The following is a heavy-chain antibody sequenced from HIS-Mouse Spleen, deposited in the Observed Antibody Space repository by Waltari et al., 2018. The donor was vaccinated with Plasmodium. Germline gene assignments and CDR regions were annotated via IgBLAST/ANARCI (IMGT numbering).Heavy chain of an antibody. CDR3: AREGGYCSGGSCYSGQGFDI. J-gene: IGHJ3*02. D-gene: IGHD2-15*01. V-gene: IGHV3-30-3*01. Sequence: RQAPGQGLEWVAVISYDGSNKYYADSVKGRFTISRDKSKNTLYLQMNSLGAEDTAVYYCAREGGYCSGGSCYSGQGFDIWGQGTMVTVSS. CDR2: ISYDGSNK.